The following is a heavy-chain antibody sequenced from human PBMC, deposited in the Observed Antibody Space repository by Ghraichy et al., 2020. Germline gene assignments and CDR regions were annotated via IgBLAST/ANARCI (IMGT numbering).Heavy chain of an antibody. J-gene: IGHJ5*02. D-gene: IGHD2-2*01. V-gene: IGHV4-39*01. CDR3: ARRRPTYCSSTSCYSGFDP. CDR1: GGSISSSSYY. Sequence: SETLSLTSTVSGGSISSSSYYWGWIRQPPGKGLEWIGSIYYSGSTYYNPSLKSRVTISVDTSKNQFSLKLSSVTAADTAVYYCARRRPTYCSSTSCYSGFDPWGQGTLVTVSS. CDR2: IYYSGST.